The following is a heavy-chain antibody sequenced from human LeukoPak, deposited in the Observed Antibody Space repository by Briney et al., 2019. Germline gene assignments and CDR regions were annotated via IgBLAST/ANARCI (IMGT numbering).Heavy chain of an antibody. J-gene: IGHJ4*02. CDR2: ISWDGGST. CDR3: AKGGYCSSTSCSGGDYFDY. V-gene: IGHV3-43D*03. CDR1: GFTFDDYA. D-gene: IGHD2-2*01. Sequence: GGSLRLSCAASGFTFDDYAMHWVRQAPGKGLEWVSLISWDGGSTYYADSVKGRFTISRDNSKNSLYLQMNSLRAEDTALYYCAKGGYCSSTSCSGGDYFDYWGQGTLVTVSS.